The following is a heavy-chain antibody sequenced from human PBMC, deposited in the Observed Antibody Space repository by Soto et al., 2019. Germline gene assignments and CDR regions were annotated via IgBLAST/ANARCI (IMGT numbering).Heavy chain of an antibody. Sequence: PXETLSRTCTVSGGSISSYYWSWIRQPPGKGLEWIGYIYYSGSTNYNPSLKSRVTISVDTSKNQFSLKLSSVNAADTAVYYCAREYYYDSSGYVKWFDTWGQGTLVTVSS. CDR2: IYYSGST. D-gene: IGHD3-22*01. V-gene: IGHV4-59*01. J-gene: IGHJ5*02. CDR3: AREYYYDSSGYVKWFDT. CDR1: GGSISSYY.